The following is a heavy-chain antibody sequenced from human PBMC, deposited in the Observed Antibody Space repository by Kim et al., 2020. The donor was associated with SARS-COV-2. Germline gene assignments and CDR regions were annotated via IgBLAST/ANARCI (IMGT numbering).Heavy chain of an antibody. D-gene: IGHD3-22*01. CDR2: IYPGDSDT. CDR3: ARQKNYYDTSGYYYYYYAMDV. V-gene: IGHV5-51*01. J-gene: IGHJ6*02. CDR1: GYSFTSYW. Sequence: GESLKISCKGSGYSFTSYWIGWVRQMPGKGLECMGIIYPGDSDTRYSPSFQGQVTISADKSISTAYLQWSSLKASDTAMYYCARQKNYYDTSGYYYYYYAMDVWGQGTTVTVSS.